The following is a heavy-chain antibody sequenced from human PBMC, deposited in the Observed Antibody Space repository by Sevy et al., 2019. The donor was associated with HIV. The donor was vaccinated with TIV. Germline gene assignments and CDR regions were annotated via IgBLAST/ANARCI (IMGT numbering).Heavy chain of an antibody. CDR3: ARLSVYYYDSSGYHTTGHAFDI. D-gene: IGHD3-22*01. V-gene: IGHV3-53*01. Sequence: GGSLRLSCAASGFSVSNSYMSWVRQAPGKGLQWVSVIYSGDSTYYTDSVKGRFTISRDNSKNTLYLQMNSLRAEDTAVYYCARLSVYYYDSSGYHTTGHAFDIWGQGTMVTVSS. CDR1: GFSVSNSY. CDR2: IYSGDST. J-gene: IGHJ3*02.